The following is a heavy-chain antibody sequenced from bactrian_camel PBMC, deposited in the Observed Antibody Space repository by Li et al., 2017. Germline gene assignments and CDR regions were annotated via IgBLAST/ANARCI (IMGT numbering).Heavy chain of an antibody. D-gene: IGHD3*01. CDR3: AAAEDLWHALLSDAPPPGIHYKH. J-gene: IGHJ4*01. Sequence: HVQLVESGGDSVQAGGSLTLSCSVSGYTWSGPEYADSGDCMGWFRQAPGKEREEVAAINTGGGKTYYAATVKGRFTISHDKLRNTVDLQMSALKPEDTAMYYCAAAEDLWHALLSDAPPPGIHYKHWGQGTQVTVS. CDR2: INTGGGKT. CDR1: GYTWSGPEYADSGDC. V-gene: IGHV3S1*01.